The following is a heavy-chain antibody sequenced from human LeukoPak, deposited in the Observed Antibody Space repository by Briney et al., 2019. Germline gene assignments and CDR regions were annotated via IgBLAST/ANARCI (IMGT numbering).Heavy chain of an antibody. CDR3: ARVGYSYGLYWYFDL. D-gene: IGHD5-18*01. CDR2: IYYSGST. CDR1: GGSISSYY. Sequence: SETLSLTCTVSGGSISSYYWSWIRQPPGEGLEWIGYIYYSGSTNYNPSLKSRVTISVDTSKNQFSLKLSSVTAADTAVYYCARVGYSYGLYWYFDLWGRGTLVTVSS. V-gene: IGHV4-59*08. J-gene: IGHJ2*01.